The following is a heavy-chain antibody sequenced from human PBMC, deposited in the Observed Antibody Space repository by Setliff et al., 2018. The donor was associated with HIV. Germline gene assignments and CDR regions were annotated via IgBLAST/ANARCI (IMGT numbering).Heavy chain of an antibody. CDR2: IDYSGST. J-gene: IGHJ4*02. CDR1: GGSISSGIHY. V-gene: IGHV4-31*03. CDR3: AKDRSGSYRTFDY. Sequence: ASETLSLTCSVSGGSISSGIHYWNWIRQHPGKGLEWIGYIDYSGSTYYNPSLKSRVTISIDTSKNQFSLKLNSVTAADTAVYYCAKDRSGSYRTFDYWGPGILVTVSS. D-gene: IGHD1-26*01.